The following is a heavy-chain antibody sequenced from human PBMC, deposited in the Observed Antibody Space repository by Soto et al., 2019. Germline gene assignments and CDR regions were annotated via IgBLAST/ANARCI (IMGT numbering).Heavy chain of an antibody. D-gene: IGHD3-16*01. Sequence: EVRLLESGGGLVQPGGSLRLSCAASGFTFNNNDMIWVRQAPGKGLGWVSGIRFSSGATYYTDFVKGRFTISGDYSKNTLYLEMNSLRVEDTAVYYCARNGGGLAYWGQGTLVTVSS. CDR3: ARNGGGLAY. V-gene: IGHV3-23*01. CDR2: IRFSSGAT. J-gene: IGHJ4*02. CDR1: GFTFNNND.